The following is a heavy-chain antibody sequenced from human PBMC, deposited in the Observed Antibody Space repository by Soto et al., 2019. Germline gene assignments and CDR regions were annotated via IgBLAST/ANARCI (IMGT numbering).Heavy chain of an antibody. J-gene: IGHJ4*02. D-gene: IGHD5-18*01. V-gene: IGHV3-30*18. CDR3: AKDPGGVQLWDFFDY. CDR2: ISYDESNK. CDR1: AFSFSTCG. Sequence: GGSLRLSCAASAFSFSTCGMHWVRQAPGKGLEWVAAISYDESNKFYADSVKGRFTVSRDNSKNMLYLQMNSLRTEDTAVYYCAKDPGGVQLWDFFDYWGQGTLVTVSS.